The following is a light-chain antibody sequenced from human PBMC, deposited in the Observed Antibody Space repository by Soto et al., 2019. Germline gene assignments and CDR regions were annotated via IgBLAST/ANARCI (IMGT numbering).Light chain of an antibody. J-gene: IGKJ1*01. CDR1: QSVGNN. CDR3: QQYGSSPRT. Sequence: EIVMTQSPATLSVSPGERATVSCRASQSVGNNLAWYQQKSGQAPRLLIYGAYTRAAGVPARFSGTGSGTDFTLTISRLEPEDFAVYYCQQYGSSPRTFGQGTKVDIK. V-gene: IGKV3-15*01. CDR2: GAY.